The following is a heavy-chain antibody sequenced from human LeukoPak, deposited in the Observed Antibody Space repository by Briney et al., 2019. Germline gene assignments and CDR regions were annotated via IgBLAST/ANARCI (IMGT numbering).Heavy chain of an antibody. CDR2: IYSGGST. V-gene: IGHV3-66*01. D-gene: IGHD5-12*01. J-gene: IGHJ4*02. Sequence: GGSLRLSCAASEFSVGSNYMTWVRQAPGKGLEWVSLIYSGGSTYYADSVKGRFTISRDNYLQMNSLRAEDTAVYYCARGPSGYHNTGGQGTLVTVSS. CDR1: EFSVGSNY. CDR3: ARGPSGYHNT.